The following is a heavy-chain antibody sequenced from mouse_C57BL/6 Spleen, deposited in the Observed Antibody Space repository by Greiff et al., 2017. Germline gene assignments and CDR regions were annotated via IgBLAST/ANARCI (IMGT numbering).Heavy chain of an antibody. Sequence: VQLQQSGAELVKPGASVTLSCKASGYTFNSYWMHWVKQRPGQGLEWIGMIHPNSGSTNYNEKFKSKATLTVDKSSSTAYMQLSSLTSEDSAVYYCARDDGYYYAMDYWGQGTSVTVSS. V-gene: IGHV1-64*01. CDR3: ARDDGYYYAMDY. CDR1: GYTFNSYW. J-gene: IGHJ4*01. CDR2: IHPNSGST. D-gene: IGHD2-3*01.